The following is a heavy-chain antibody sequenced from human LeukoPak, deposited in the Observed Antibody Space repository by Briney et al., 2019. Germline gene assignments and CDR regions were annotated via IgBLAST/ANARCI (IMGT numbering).Heavy chain of an antibody. V-gene: IGHV1-18*01. CDR1: GYTFTIYG. D-gene: IGHD6-13*01. Sequence: ASVKVSCKASGYTFTIYGISWVRQAPGQGLEWMGWISAYNGNTNYAQKLQGRVTMTIDTSTSTAYMELRSLRSDDTAVYYCARARPRYSSSWTFFDYWGQGTLVTVSS. J-gene: IGHJ4*02. CDR3: ARARPRYSSSWTFFDY. CDR2: ISAYNGNT.